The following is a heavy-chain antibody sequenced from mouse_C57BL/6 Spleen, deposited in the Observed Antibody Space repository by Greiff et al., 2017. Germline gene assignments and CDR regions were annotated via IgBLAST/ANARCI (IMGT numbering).Heavy chain of an antibody. J-gene: IGHJ2*01. D-gene: IGHD1-1*01. CDR2: INPSNGGT. V-gene: IGHV1-53*01. CDR1: GYTFTSYW. CDR3: AREDYYGSHYFDY. Sequence: QVQLQQPGTELVKPGASVKLSCKASGYTFTSYWMHWVKQRPGQGLEWIGNINPSNGGTNYNETFKSKATLTVDKSSSTAYMQLSSLTSEDSAVYYCAREDYYGSHYFDYWGQGTTLTVSS.